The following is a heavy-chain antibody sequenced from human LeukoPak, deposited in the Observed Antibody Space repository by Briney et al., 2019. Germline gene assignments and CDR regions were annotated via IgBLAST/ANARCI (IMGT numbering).Heavy chain of an antibody. CDR2: INHSGST. V-gene: IGHV4-34*01. CDR1: GGSFSGYY. D-gene: IGHD6-13*01. J-gene: IGHJ6*02. CDR3: ARGPTIAAAGRDYYYYGMDV. Sequence: PSETLSLTCAVYGGSFSGYYWSWIRQPPGKGLEWIGEINHSGSTNYNPSLKSRVTISVDTSKNQFSLKLSSVTAADTAEYYCARGPTIAAAGRDYYYYGMDVWGQGTTVTISS.